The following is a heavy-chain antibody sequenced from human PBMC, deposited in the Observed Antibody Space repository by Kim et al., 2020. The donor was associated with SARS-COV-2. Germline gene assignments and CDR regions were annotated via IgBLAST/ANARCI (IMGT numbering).Heavy chain of an antibody. Sequence: ASVKVSCKTSGYPFSGFYIHWVRQAPGQGLEWMGWISPNNGATKYAEASQGRVIMTRDTSINTAYLELSRVKSDDTAIYFCARGSDYHGLDVWGQGTTVTVSS. V-gene: IGHV1-2*02. J-gene: IGHJ6*02. CDR3: ARGSDYHGLDV. CDR1: GYPFSGFY. CDR2: ISPNNGAT.